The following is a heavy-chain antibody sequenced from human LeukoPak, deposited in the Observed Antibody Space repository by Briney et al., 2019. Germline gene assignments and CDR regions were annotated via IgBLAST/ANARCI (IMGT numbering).Heavy chain of an antibody. CDR2: IIPSLDIA. V-gene: IGHV1-69*04. Sequence: SVKVSCKASGATFNNYVVTWVRQAPGQGLEWMGMIIPSLDIAKYAQKSQGRVTITADKSTSTAYMELRSLRSEDTAVYYCARGFGGSSGSSDYYGMDVWGQWTTVTVSS. J-gene: IGHJ6*02. CDR1: GATFNNYV. D-gene: IGHD6-19*01. CDR3: ARGFGGSSGSSDYYGMDV.